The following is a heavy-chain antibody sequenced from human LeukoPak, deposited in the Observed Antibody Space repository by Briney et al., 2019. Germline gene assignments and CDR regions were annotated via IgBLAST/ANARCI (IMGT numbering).Heavy chain of an antibody. CDR1: GGSISGSNNY. Sequence: SETLSLTCTVPGGSISGSNNYWAWIRQPPGRGLEWIASIYYSGSTYYSPSLKSRVTISVDTSNNQFSLRLNSVTAADTAVYYCAARRPFLGIHWGQGTLVTVSS. CDR2: IYYSGST. J-gene: IGHJ4*02. D-gene: IGHD6-13*01. V-gene: IGHV4-39*01. CDR3: AARRPFLGIH.